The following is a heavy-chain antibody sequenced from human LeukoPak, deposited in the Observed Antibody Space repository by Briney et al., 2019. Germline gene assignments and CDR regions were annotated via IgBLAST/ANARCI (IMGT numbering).Heavy chain of an antibody. Sequence: GGSLRLSCAASGFAFSSYGMNWVRQAPGKGLEWVAFIRYDGSNKYYADSVKGRFTISRDNSKNTLYLQMNSLRAEDTAVYYCAKNPKDMVRDYYYYMDVWGKGTTVTVSS. V-gene: IGHV3-30*02. CDR2: IRYDGSNK. J-gene: IGHJ6*03. CDR1: GFAFSSYG. D-gene: IGHD3-10*01. CDR3: AKNPKDMVRDYYYYMDV.